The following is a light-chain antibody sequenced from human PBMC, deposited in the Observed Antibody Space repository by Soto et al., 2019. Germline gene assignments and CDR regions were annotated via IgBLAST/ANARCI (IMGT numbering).Light chain of an antibody. Sequence: EIVLTQSPGTLSLSPGERATLSCRASQSVSSSYLAWYQQKPGQAPRLLIYGASSRATGIPDRFSGSGSGTEFTLTISSLQSEDFAVYYCQQYSSSFRTFGQGTKVDIK. CDR1: QSVSSSY. J-gene: IGKJ1*01. V-gene: IGKV3-20*01. CDR3: QQYSSSFRT. CDR2: GAS.